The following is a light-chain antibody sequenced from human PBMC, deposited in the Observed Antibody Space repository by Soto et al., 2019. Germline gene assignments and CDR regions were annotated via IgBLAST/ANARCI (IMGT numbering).Light chain of an antibody. Sequence: DIQMTQSPASLSASVGDRVTITCRASQSISSYLNWYQQKPGKGPNLLIYGASSLQSGAPSRFSGSGSGTDFTLTISSLQPEDYATYYCQQSYSAPPRTFGQGTRVDIK. CDR3: QQSYSAPPRT. J-gene: IGKJ1*01. CDR1: QSISSY. CDR2: GAS. V-gene: IGKV1-39*01.